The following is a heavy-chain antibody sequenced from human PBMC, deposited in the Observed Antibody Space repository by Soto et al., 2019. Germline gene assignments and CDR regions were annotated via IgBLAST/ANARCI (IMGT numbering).Heavy chain of an antibody. CDR1: GFTFSDYA. CDR3: AKGGRQWRAGSGFTY. J-gene: IGHJ4*02. Sequence: VQLVESGGGVVQPGRSLRLSCAASGFTFSDYAMHWVRQAPGKGLEWVAVVSHDGRKTHYADSVKGRFTISRDSSKKTVSLEMSSPRAEDTAVYYCAKGGRQWRAGSGFTYWGQGALVTVSS. CDR2: VSHDGRKT. V-gene: IGHV3-30*18. D-gene: IGHD6-19*01.